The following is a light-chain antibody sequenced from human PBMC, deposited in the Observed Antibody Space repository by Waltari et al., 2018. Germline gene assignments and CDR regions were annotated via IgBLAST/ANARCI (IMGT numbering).Light chain of an antibody. CDR1: QGIGNY. Sequence: DIQMTQSPSSLSASAGDRVTITCRASQGIGNYLAWYQQKPEKIPKLLIYAASTLQSGGPSRFSGSGSGTDFTLTISSLQPEDVATYYCQKYNSAPLTFGGGTKVEIK. CDR3: QKYNSAPLT. J-gene: IGKJ4*01. CDR2: AAS. V-gene: IGKV1-27*01.